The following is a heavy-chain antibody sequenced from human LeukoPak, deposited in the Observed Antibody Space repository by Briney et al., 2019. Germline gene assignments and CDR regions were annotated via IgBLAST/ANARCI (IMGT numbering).Heavy chain of an antibody. J-gene: IGHJ3*02. D-gene: IGHD1-26*01. CDR1: GGTFSSYA. CDR2: IIPIFGTA. V-gene: IGHV1-69*05. CDR3: ARDKGTELPRGYDAFDI. Sequence: SVKVSCKASGGTFSSYAISWVRQAPGQGLEWMGRIIPIFGTANYAQKFQGRVTITTDESTSTAYMELSSLRSEDTAVYYCARDKGTELPRGYDAFDIWGQATMVTVSS.